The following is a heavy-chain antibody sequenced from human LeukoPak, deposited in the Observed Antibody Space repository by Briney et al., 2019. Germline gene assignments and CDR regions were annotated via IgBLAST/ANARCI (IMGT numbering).Heavy chain of an antibody. Sequence: ASVKVSCKASGYTFTVYYMHWVRQVPGQGLEWMGWINPNSGGTTYAQKFQGRATMTRDTSITTAYMELSRLRSDDTAVYYCARDIGRSSTSWFDPWGQGTLVTVSS. V-gene: IGHV1-2*02. D-gene: IGHD5/OR15-5a*01. J-gene: IGHJ5*02. CDR3: ARDIGRSSTSWFDP. CDR1: GYTFTVYY. CDR2: INPNSGGT.